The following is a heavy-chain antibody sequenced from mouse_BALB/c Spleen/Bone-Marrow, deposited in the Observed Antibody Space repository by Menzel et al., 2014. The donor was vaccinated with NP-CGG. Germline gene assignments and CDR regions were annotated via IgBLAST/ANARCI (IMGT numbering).Heavy chain of an antibody. Sequence: QVQLQLSGPGLVAPSQSLSITCTVSGFSLTNYGIHWLRQPPGQGLEWLGVIWAGGSTNYNSALMSRLSINKDNSKRQVFLKMNSLKTDGTAMYYCVRDPGYSGIFFIVYWSQGTFITVS. D-gene: IGHD2-1*01. CDR3: VRDPGYSGIFFIVY. V-gene: IGHV2-9*02. J-gene: IGHJ3*01. CDR1: GFSLTNYG. CDR2: IWAGGST.